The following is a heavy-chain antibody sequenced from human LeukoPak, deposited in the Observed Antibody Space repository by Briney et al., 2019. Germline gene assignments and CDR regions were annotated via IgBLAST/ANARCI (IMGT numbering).Heavy chain of an antibody. D-gene: IGHD3-3*01. V-gene: IGHV4-59*08. Sequence: SGTLSLTCIVPGGSIRSYYWSWIRQPPGTGLEWIGYIYYSGSTNDNTSHKSRVTRSVDTSKNQFSLKLSSETAADTAVYYCARQIFTRYYDFWSGYLDWFDPWGQGTLVTVSS. CDR1: GGSIRSYY. CDR2: IYYSGST. J-gene: IGHJ5*02. CDR3: ARQIFTRYYDFWSGYLDWFDP.